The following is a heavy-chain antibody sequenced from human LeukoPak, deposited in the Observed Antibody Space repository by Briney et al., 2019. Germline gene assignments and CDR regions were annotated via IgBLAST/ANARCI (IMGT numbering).Heavy chain of an antibody. CDR1: GFIFNNAW. CDR2: IKSKTDGGTT. D-gene: IGHD5-18*01. CDR3: TTGTWIQLWLADY. Sequence: GGSLRLSCAASGFIFNNAWMTWVRQAPGKGLEWVGHIKSKTDGGTTDYATPVKGRFIISRDDSKNTLFLQMNSLKTEDTAVYYCTTGTWIQLWLADYWGQGTLSPSPQ. J-gene: IGHJ4*02. V-gene: IGHV3-15*01.